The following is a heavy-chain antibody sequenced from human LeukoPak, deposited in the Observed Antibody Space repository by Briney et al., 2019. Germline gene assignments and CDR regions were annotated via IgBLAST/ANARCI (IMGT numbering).Heavy chain of an antibody. CDR2: ISAYNGNT. Sequence: ASVKVSFKASGYTFTSYGTSWVRQAPGQGLEWMGWISAYNGNTNYAQKLQGRVTMTTDTSTSTAYMELRSLRSDDTAVYYCARDESRVGAHRVRDYWGQGTLVTVSS. V-gene: IGHV1-18*01. D-gene: IGHD1-26*01. CDR3: ARDESRVGAHRVRDY. J-gene: IGHJ4*02. CDR1: GYTFTSYG.